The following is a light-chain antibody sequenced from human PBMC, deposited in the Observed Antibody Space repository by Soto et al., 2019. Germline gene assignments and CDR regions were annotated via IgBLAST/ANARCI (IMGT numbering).Light chain of an antibody. CDR3: QQYGS. CDR1: QSVSRN. CDR2: DAS. Sequence: EIMMTQSPATLSVSPGERATVSCRASQSVSRNLAWYQQKPGQAPRLLISDASTRATGIPDRFSGSGSGTDFTLTISRLEHEDFAVYYCQQYGSFGHGTRLEIK. V-gene: IGKV3-20*01. J-gene: IGKJ5*01.